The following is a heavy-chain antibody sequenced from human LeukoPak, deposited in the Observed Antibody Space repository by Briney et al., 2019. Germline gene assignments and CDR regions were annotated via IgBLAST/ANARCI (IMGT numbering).Heavy chain of an antibody. CDR3: ARGVGSSGWYSFDY. Sequence: SETLSLTCTVSGVSISSYYWTWIRQPPGKGLEWIGYIYYSGSTNYNPSLKSRVTISVDTSKNQFSLKLSSVTAADTAVYYCARGVGSSGWYSFDYWDQGTLVTVSS. J-gene: IGHJ4*02. CDR1: GVSISSYY. D-gene: IGHD6-19*01. V-gene: IGHV4-59*01. CDR2: IYYSGST.